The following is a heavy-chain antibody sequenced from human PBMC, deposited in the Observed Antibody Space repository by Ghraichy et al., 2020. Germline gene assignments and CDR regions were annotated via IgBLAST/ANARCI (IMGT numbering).Heavy chain of an antibody. CDR3: AREGSGNYFTMVRGAYNWFDP. D-gene: IGHD3-10*01. CDR2: INAGNGNT. CDR1: GYTFTSYA. J-gene: IGHJ5*02. Sequence: ASVKVSCKASGYTFTSYAMHWVRQAPGQRLEWMGWINAGNGNTKYSQKFQGRVTITRDTSASTAYMELSSLRSEDTAVYYCAREGSGNYFTMVRGAYNWFDPWGQGTLVTVSS. V-gene: IGHV1-3*01.